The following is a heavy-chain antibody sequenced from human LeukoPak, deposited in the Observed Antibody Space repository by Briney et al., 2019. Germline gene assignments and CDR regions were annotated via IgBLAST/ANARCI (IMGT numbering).Heavy chain of an antibody. V-gene: IGHV4-59*01. Sequence: SETLSLTCTVSGGSISSYYWSWTRQPPGKGLEWIGYVYYSGSTNYNPSLKSRVTVSVDTSKNQFSLKLSSVTAADTTVYYCARARGYCSSTSCYGDAFDIWGQGTMVTVSS. CDR3: ARARGYCSSTSCYGDAFDI. J-gene: IGHJ3*02. D-gene: IGHD2-2*01. CDR1: GGSISSYY. CDR2: VYYSGST.